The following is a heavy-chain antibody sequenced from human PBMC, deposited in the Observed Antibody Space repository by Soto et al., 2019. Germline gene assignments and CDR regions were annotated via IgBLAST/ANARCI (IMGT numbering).Heavy chain of an antibody. V-gene: IGHV4-34*01. J-gene: IGHJ4*02. CDR1: GGSFSGYY. CDR3: ARGIGYCSSINCYSSRRLRFDS. Sequence: QVQLQQWGAGLMKTSEILSLTCAVYGGSFSGYYWTWIRQSPEKGLEWIGEVNHSGTTYYNPSLKTRVTISVHTPKNQFSLKMSSVTAADTAVYYCARGIGYCSSINCYSSRRLRFDSWGQGTLVTLSS. D-gene: IGHD2-2*01. CDR2: VNHSGTT.